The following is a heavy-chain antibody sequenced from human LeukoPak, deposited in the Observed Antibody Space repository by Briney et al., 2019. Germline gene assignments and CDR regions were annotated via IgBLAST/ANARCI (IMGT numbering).Heavy chain of an antibody. CDR2: INAGNGNT. V-gene: IGHV1-3*01. Sequence: ASVTVSCTASGYTFTSYAMHWVRQAPGQRLEWMGWINAGNGNTKYSQKFQGRVTITRDTSASTAYMELSSLRSEDTAVYYCATMVRGVMVLDYWGQGTLVTVSS. CDR3: ATMVRGVMVLDY. D-gene: IGHD3-10*01. CDR1: GYTFTSYA. J-gene: IGHJ4*02.